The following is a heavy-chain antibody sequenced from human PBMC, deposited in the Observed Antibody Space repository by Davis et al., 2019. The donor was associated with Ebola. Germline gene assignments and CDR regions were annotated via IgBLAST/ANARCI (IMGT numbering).Heavy chain of an antibody. D-gene: IGHD2-15*01. V-gene: IGHV3-72*01. J-gene: IGHJ6*03. CDR2: SRNRANSYTT. CDR3: TRGPHCSGGSCYELFSYYMDV. Sequence: PGESLRLSCVASGFTFSDHYMDWVRQAPGKGLEWVGRSRNRANSYTTEYAASVKGRFTISRDDSKNSLYLQMNSLKTEDTAVYYCTRGPHCSGGSCYELFSYYMDVWGKGTTVTVSS. CDR1: GFTFSDHY.